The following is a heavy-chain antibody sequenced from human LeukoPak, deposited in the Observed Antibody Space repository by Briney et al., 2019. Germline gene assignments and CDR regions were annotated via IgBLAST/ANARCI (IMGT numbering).Heavy chain of an antibody. CDR1: GFSFSNYA. J-gene: IGHJ3*02. D-gene: IGHD2-15*01. CDR2: IIGSGSNT. V-gene: IGHV3-23*01. Sequence: GGSLRLSCAHSGFSFSNYAMSWARQAPGKGLEWGLGIIGSGSNTYYADSVKGRFTISRDNSKNTLSLQMNSLRAEDTAVYYCAKDLQYCSGGSCYLPPTGFDIWGQGTMVTVSS. CDR3: AKDLQYCSGGSCYLPPTGFDI.